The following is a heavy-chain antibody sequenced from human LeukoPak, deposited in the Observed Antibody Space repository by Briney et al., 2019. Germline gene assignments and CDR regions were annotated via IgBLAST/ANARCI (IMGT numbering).Heavy chain of an antibody. V-gene: IGHV1-2*04. CDR1: GYTFTGYY. CDR2: INPNSGGT. D-gene: IGHD5-18*01. J-gene: IGHJ4*02. CDR3: ARKGRGYSYGYDY. Sequence: ASVKVSCKASGYTFTGYYMHWVRQAPGQGLEWMGWINPNSGGTNYAQKFQGWVTMTRDTSISTAYMELSRLRSDDTAVYYCARKGRGYSYGYDYWGQGTLVTVSS.